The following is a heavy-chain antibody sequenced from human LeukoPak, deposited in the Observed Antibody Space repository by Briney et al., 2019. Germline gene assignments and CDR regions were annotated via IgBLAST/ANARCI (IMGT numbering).Heavy chain of an antibody. J-gene: IGHJ4*02. CDR3: ATSESQTKFDY. V-gene: IGHV5-51*01. Sequence: GESLKISCQVSGYSFTYYWIGWVRQMPGKGLEWMGIIFPGDSDTIYSPSFQGQVTISADKSINTAYLQWSNLKASDTAMYFCATSESQTKFDYWGQGTQVIVSS. CDR1: GYSFTYYW. D-gene: IGHD1/OR15-1a*01. CDR2: IFPGDSDT.